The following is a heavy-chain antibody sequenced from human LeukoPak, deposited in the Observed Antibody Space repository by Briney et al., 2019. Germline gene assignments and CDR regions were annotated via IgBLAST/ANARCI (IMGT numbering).Heavy chain of an antibody. Sequence: SETLSLTCAVYGGSFSGYYWSWIRPPPGKGVEWVGEIYHSGSTHYNPPLKSRVTISVDTSKNQFSLKLSSVTAADTAVYYCAGTWIQLVDYWGQGTLVTVSS. CDR2: IYHSGST. D-gene: IGHD5-18*01. CDR1: GGSFSGYY. V-gene: IGHV4-34*01. J-gene: IGHJ4*02. CDR3: AGTWIQLVDY.